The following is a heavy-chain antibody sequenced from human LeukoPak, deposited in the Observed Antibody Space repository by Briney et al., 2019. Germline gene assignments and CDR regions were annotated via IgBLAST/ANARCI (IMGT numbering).Heavy chain of an antibody. D-gene: IGHD5-18*01. CDR3: ARDPSRGYSYGCADY. J-gene: IGHJ4*02. CDR2: IEQDGSEE. CDR1: GFSFSSYW. Sequence: GGSLGLSFAAPGFSFSSYWMTWVRQAPGKGLEWVAHIEQDGSEEYYVESVKGRFTISRDNAKKSLYLHMNSLRAEDTAVYYCARDPSRGYSYGCADYWGQGTLVAASS. V-gene: IGHV3-7*01.